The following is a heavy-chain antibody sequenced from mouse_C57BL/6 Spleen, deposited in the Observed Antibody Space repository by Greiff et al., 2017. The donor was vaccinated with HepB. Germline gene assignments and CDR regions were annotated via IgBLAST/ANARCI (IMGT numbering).Heavy chain of an antibody. CDR3: ARKGNSNYEWFAY. CDR2: INPNNGGT. J-gene: IGHJ3*01. CDR1: GYTFTDYY. V-gene: IGHV1-26*01. Sequence: EVQLQQSGPELVKPGASVKISCKASGYTFTDYYMNWVKQSHGKSLEWIGDINPNNGGTSYNQKFKGKATLTVDKSSSTAYMELRSLTSEDSAVYYCARKGNSNYEWFAYWGQGTLVTVSA. D-gene: IGHD2-5*01.